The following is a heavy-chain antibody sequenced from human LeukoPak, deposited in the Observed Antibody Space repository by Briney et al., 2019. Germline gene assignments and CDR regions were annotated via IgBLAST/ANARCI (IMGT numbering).Heavy chain of an antibody. J-gene: IGHJ4*02. CDR3: ARFRFAVTLDY. V-gene: IGHV4-34*01. CDR2: INHSGST. Sequence: SETLSLTCAVYGGSFSGYYWSWIRQPLGKGLEWIGEINHSGSTNYNPSLKSRVTISVDTSKNQFSLKLSSVTAADTAVYYCARFRFAVTLDYWGQGTLVTVSS. D-gene: IGHD4-11*01. CDR1: GGSFSGYY.